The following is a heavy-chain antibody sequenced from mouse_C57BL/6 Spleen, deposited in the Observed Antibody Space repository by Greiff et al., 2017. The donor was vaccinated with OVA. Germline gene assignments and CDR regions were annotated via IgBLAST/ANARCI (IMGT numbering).Heavy chain of an antibody. CDR3: ARGIDSNPY. V-gene: IGHV1-52*01. J-gene: IGHJ2*01. Sequence: QVQLQQPGAELVRPGSSVKLSCKASGYTFTSYWMHWVKQRPIQGLEWIGNIDPSDSETHSNQKFKDKATLTVDKSSSTAYMQLSSLTSEDSAVYYCARGIDSNPYWGQGTTLTVSS. CDR2: IDPSDSET. CDR1: GYTFTSYW. D-gene: IGHD2-5*01.